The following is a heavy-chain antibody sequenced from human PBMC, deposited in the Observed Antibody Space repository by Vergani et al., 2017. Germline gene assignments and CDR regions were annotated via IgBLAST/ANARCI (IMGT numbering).Heavy chain of an antibody. CDR1: GFTFSSYA. V-gene: IGHV3-23*01. CDR2: ISGSGGST. D-gene: IGHD3-9*01. J-gene: IGHJ4*02. CDR3: AKPVDWFHKAYDY. Sequence: EVQLLESGGGLVQPGGSLRLSCAASGFTFSSYAMSWVRQAPGKGLEWVSAISGSGGSTYYADSVKGRFTISRDNSKNTLYLQMNSLRAEDRAVYYCAKPVDWFHKAYDYWGQGTLVTVSS.